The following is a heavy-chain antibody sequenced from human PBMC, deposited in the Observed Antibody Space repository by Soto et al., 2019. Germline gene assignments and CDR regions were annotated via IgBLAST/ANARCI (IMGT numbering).Heavy chain of an antibody. Sequence: PGGSLRLSCAASGFTFSSYSMNWVRQAPGKGLEWVSSISSSSSYIYYADSVKGRFTISRDSAKNSLYLQMNSLRAEDTAVYYCARDLRGYCSSTSCPFDYWGQGTLVTVSS. J-gene: IGHJ4*02. D-gene: IGHD2-2*01. CDR1: GFTFSSYS. CDR2: ISSSSSYI. CDR3: ARDLRGYCSSTSCPFDY. V-gene: IGHV3-21*01.